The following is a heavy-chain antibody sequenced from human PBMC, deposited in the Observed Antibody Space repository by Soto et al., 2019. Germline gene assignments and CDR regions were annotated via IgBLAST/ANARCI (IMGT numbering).Heavy chain of an antibody. J-gene: IGHJ3*02. CDR3: ARVSRTTIAFDI. D-gene: IGHD1-26*01. V-gene: IGHV1-46*03. CDR1: GYTFASYY. CDR2: INPSGGST. Sequence: ASVKVSCKASGYTFASYYMHWVRQAPGQGLEWMGIINPSGGSTSYAQKFQGRVTMTRDTSTSTVYMELSSLRSEDTAVYYCARVSRTTIAFDIWGQGTMVTVSS.